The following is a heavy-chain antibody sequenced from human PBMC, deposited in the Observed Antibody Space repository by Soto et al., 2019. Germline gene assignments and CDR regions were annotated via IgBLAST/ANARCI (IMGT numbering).Heavy chain of an antibody. CDR1: GFTFSSYG. D-gene: IGHD2-15*01. CDR3: ARDYCSGGSCYSNYFDY. V-gene: IGHV3-33*01. CDR2: IWYDGSNK. Sequence: PGGSLRLSCAASGFTFSSYGMHWVRQAPGKGLEWVAVIWYDGSNKYYADSVKGRFTISRDNSKNTLYLQMNSLRAEDTAVYCCARDYCSGGSCYSNYFDYWGQGTLVTVSS. J-gene: IGHJ4*02.